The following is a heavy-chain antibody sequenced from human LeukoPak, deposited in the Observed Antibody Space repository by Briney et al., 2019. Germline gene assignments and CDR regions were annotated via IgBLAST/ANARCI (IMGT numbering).Heavy chain of an antibody. CDR3: GRITGGYNLVDY. Sequence: GGSLRLSCAASGFTFSSYGMHWVRQAPGKGLEWVAVISYDGSNKYYADSVKGRFAMSRDNAKNMMYLQMNSLRAEDTAVYFCGRITGGYNLVDYWGQGTLVTVSS. CDR1: GFTFSSYG. V-gene: IGHV3-30*03. CDR2: ISYDGSNK. J-gene: IGHJ4*02. D-gene: IGHD5-24*01.